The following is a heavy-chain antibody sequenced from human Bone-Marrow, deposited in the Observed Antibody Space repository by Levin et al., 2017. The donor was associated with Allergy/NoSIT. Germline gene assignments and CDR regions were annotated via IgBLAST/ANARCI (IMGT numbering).Heavy chain of an antibody. J-gene: IGHJ6*02. D-gene: IGHD3-3*01. CDR1: GFTFSSYA. CDR3: AKALGERPYYDFWSGYYTYYYYYGMDV. Sequence: SCAASGFTFSSYAMSWVRQAPGKGLEWVSAISGSGGSTYYADSVKGRFTISRDNSKNTLYLQMNSLRAEDTAVYYCAKALGERPYYDFWSGYYTYYYYYGMDVWGQGTTVTVSS. V-gene: IGHV3-23*01. CDR2: ISGSGGST.